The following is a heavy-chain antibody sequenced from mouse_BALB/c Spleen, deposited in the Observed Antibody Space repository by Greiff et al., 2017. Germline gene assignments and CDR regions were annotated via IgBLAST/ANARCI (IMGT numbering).Heavy chain of an antibody. CDR3: DRRGDYDVYYAMDY. D-gene: IGHD2-4*01. CDR2: IWSGGST. Sequence: QVQLKESGPGLVQPSQSLSITCTVSGFSLTSYGVHWVRQSPGKGLEWLGVIWSGGSTDYNAAFISRLSISKDNSKSQVFFKMNSLQANDTAIYYCDRRGDYDVYYAMDYWGQGTSVTVSS. J-gene: IGHJ4*01. CDR1: GFSLTSYG. V-gene: IGHV2-2*02.